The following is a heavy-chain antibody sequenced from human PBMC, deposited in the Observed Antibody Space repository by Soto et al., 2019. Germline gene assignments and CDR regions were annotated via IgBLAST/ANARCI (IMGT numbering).Heavy chain of an antibody. CDR1: GFTFSSYG. Sequence: PGGSLRLSCAASGFTFSSYGMHWVRQAPGKGLEWVAVISYDGSNKYYADSVKGRFTISRDNSKNTLYLQMNGLRAEDTAVYYCAKDKGGLPAAPLYYFDYGDQGSL. CDR3: AKDKGGLPAAPLYYFDY. J-gene: IGHJ4*02. V-gene: IGHV3-30*18. D-gene: IGHD2-2*01. CDR2: ISYDGSNK.